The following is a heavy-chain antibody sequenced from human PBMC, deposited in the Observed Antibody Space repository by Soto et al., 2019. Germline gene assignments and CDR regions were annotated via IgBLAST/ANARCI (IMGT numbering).Heavy chain of an antibody. D-gene: IGHD1-1*01. CDR2: INPNSGGT. Sequence: ASVKVSCKASGYTFTGYYMHWVRQAPGQGLEWMGWINPNSGGTNYAQKFQGWVTMTRDTSISTAYMELSRLRSDDTAVYYCAIRAGTTYRSGGLGRAFDIWGQGTMVTVSS. J-gene: IGHJ3*02. CDR3: AIRAGTTYRSGGLGRAFDI. V-gene: IGHV1-2*04. CDR1: GYTFTGYY.